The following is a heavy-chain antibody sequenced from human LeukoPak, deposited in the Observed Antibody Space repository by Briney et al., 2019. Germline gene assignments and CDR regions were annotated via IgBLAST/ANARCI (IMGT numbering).Heavy chain of an antibody. CDR2: IRGSGGDT. D-gene: IGHD5-18*01. J-gene: IGHJ4*02. CDR1: GFTFSSYA. Sequence: GGSLRLSCVASGFTFSSYAMSWVRQAPGKGLEWVSAIRGSGGDTFYADSVKGRFTISRDNSKNTLYLQMNSLRAEDTAVYFCVAVRYSYGFSDYWGQGTLVTVSS. V-gene: IGHV3-23*01. CDR3: VAVRYSYGFSDY.